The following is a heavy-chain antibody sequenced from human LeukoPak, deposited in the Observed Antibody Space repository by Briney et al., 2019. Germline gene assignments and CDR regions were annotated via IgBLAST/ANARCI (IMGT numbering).Heavy chain of an antibody. CDR3: AREISRFGV. CDR2: IYTGGTT. CDR1: GFTVSSSNY. V-gene: IGHV3-66*01. D-gene: IGHD3-16*01. J-gene: IGHJ4*02. Sequence: GGSLRLSCAASGFTVSSSNYMNWVRQAPGKGLEWVSGIYTGGTTYYTDSVKGRFTISRDNPNNTLYLQMHSLRAEDTAVYYCAREISRFGVWGQGTLVTVSS.